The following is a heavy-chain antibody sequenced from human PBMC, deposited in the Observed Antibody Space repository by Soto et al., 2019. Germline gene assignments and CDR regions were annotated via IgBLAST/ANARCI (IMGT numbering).Heavy chain of an antibody. V-gene: IGHV3-33*01. D-gene: IGHD4-4*01. CDR2: IWYDGSSQ. CDR1: GCPCRASC. Sequence: GGSLRLSCGASGCPCRASCMEWIRTAPGKGLEWVARIWYDGSSQYYADSVKGRFTISRDNSKNTLYMEMNSVRVEDTAVYYCASDMDSNYDVMDGWGQGTTVTVSS. J-gene: IGHJ6*02. CDR3: ASDMDSNYDVMDG.